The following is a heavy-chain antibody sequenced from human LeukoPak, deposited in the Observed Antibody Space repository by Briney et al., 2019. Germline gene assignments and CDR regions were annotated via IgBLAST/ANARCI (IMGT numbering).Heavy chain of an antibody. V-gene: IGHV1-2*02. Sequence: ASVKVSCKASGYTFTGYYMHWVRQAPGQRLEWMGWINPNSGGTNYAQKFQGRVTMTRDTSISTAYMELSRLRSDDTAVYYCARRAIFGVVNHFDYWGQGTLVTVSS. CDR3: ARRAIFGVVNHFDY. CDR1: GYTFTGYY. CDR2: INPNSGGT. D-gene: IGHD3-3*01. J-gene: IGHJ4*02.